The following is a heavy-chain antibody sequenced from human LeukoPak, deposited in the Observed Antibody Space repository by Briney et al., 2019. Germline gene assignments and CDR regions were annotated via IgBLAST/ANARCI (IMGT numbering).Heavy chain of an antibody. CDR1: GGTFSSYA. J-gene: IGHJ4*02. Sequence: SVKVSCKASGGTFSSYAISWVRQAPGQGLEWMGGIIPIFGTANYAQKFQGRVTITTDESTSIAYMELSSLRSEDTAVYYWARDGGGGSGWYKGFDYWGQGTLVTVSS. V-gene: IGHV1-69*05. CDR3: ARDGGGGSGWYKGFDY. D-gene: IGHD6-19*01. CDR2: IIPIFGTA.